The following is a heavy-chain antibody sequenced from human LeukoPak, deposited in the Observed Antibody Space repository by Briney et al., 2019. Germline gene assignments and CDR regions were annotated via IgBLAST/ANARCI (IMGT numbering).Heavy chain of an antibody. Sequence: ASVKVSCQASGYTFTNYYMHWVRQAPGQGLEWMGIINTSGGSTSYAQKFQGRITMTSDTSTSTVYMELSSLRSEDTAVYYCATRIAVAGPPYHFDYWGQGTLVTVSS. CDR1: GYTFTNYY. CDR3: ATRIAVAGPPYHFDY. D-gene: IGHD6-19*01. CDR2: INTSGGST. V-gene: IGHV1-46*01. J-gene: IGHJ4*02.